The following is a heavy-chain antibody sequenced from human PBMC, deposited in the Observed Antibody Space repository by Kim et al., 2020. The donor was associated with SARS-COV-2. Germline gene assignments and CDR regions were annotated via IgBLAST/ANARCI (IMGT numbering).Heavy chain of an antibody. CDR3: ARSPVDYYYGMDV. Sequence: GESLKISCQGSGYSFTSYWIGWVRQMPGKGLEWMGIIYPGDSDTRYSPSFQGQVTISADKSISTAYLQWSSLKASDTAMYYCARSPVDYYYGMDVWGQGTTVTVSS. CDR1: GYSFTSYW. CDR2: IYPGDSDT. D-gene: IGHD2-2*01. J-gene: IGHJ6*02. V-gene: IGHV5-51*01.